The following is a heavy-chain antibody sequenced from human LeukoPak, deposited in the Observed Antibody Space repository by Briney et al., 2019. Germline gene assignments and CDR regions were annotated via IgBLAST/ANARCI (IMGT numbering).Heavy chain of an antibody. Sequence: GGSLRLSCAASGFSISRYSMNWVRQAPGKGLEWVSSISSSSSYIYYADSVKGRFTISRDNAKNSLYLQMNSLRAEDTAVYYCARDTWYYFDYWGQGTLVTVSS. CDR3: ARDTWYYFDY. J-gene: IGHJ4*02. CDR1: GFSISRYS. CDR2: ISSSSSYI. V-gene: IGHV3-21*01. D-gene: IGHD2-8*02.